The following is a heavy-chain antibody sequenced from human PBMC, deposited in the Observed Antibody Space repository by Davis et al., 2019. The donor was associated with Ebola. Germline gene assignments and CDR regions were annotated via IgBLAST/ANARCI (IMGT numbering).Heavy chain of an antibody. D-gene: IGHD3-10*01. CDR2: INPSGGST. J-gene: IGHJ5*02. V-gene: IGHV1-46*01. CDR3: ARGITMVQGANWFDP. Sequence: ASVKVSCKASGYTFTSYYMHWVRHAPGQGLEWMGIINPSGGSTSYAQKFQGRVTMTRDTSTSTVYMELSSLRSEDTAVYYCARGITMVQGANWFDPWGQGTLVTVSS. CDR1: GYTFTSYY.